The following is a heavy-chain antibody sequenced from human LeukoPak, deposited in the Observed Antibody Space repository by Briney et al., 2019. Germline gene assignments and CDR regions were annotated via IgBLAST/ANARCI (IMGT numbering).Heavy chain of an antibody. CDR3: ARTGSYGLEAS. V-gene: IGHV1-18*01. CDR2: ISAYNGNT. D-gene: IGHD5-18*01. Sequence: ASVKVSCKASGGTFSSYAISWVRQAPGQGLEWMGWISAYNGNTNYAQKLQGRVTMTTDTSTSTAYMELRSLRSDDTAVYYCARTGSYGLEASWGQGTLVTVSS. J-gene: IGHJ5*02. CDR1: GGTFSSYA.